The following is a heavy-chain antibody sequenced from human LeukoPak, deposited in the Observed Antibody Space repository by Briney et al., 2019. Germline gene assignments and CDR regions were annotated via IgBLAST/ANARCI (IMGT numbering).Heavy chain of an antibody. V-gene: IGHV3-43*02. CDR3: ARDGYTGLFNP. J-gene: IGHJ5*02. CDR2: ISGDGGST. Sequence: GGSLRLSCAASGFTFDDYAMHWVRQAPGKGLEWVSLISGDGGSTYYADSVKGRFTISRDNSKNSLYLQVNSLRTEDTALYYRARDGYTGLFNPWGQGTLVTVSS. D-gene: IGHD5-24*01. CDR1: GFTFDDYA.